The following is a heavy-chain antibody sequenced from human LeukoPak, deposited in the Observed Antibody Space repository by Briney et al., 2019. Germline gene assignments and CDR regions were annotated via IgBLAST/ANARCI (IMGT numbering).Heavy chain of an antibody. D-gene: IGHD3-22*01. CDR2: ISYDGSNK. V-gene: IGHV3-30-3*01. CDR3: AKGLHYYDSSGYYLDY. CDR1: GFTFSSYA. Sequence: GRSLRLSCAASGFTFSSYAMHWVRQAPGKGLEWVAVISYDGSNKYYADSVKGRFTISRDNSKNTLYLQMNSLRAEDTAVYYCAKGLHYYDSSGYYLDYWGQGTLVTVSS. J-gene: IGHJ4*02.